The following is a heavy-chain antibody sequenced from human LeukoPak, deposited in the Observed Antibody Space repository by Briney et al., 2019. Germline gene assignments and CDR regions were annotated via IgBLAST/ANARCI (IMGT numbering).Heavy chain of an antibody. CDR1: GFTFSSYG. V-gene: IGHV3-30*02. CDR3: AKDGDTVSGTYYFDMDV. D-gene: IGHD1-26*01. Sequence: GGSLRLSCAASGFTFSSYGMHWVRQAPGKGMEWVAFIRYDGSNKYYADSVKGRFTISRDNSRNTLYLQMNSLRAEDTALYYCAKDGDTVSGTYYFDMDVWGKGTTVTISS. CDR2: IRYDGSNK. J-gene: IGHJ6*03.